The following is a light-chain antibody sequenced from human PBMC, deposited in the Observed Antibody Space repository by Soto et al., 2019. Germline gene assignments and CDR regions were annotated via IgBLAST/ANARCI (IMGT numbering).Light chain of an antibody. V-gene: IGKV1-17*01. CDR2: AAS. J-gene: IGKJ1*01. Sequence: DSQMTQSPSSLSASVGDRVTITCRASQGIRDDLGWYQQKAGEAPKRLIYAASSLHSGVPSRFSGSGSGTELTLTISSLQPEDFATYYCLQYRIFPRPFGQGTKVDIK. CDR3: LQYRIFPRP. CDR1: QGIRDD.